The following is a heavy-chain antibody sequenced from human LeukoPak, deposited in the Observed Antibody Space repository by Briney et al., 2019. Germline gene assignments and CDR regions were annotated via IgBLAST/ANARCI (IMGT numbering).Heavy chain of an antibody. J-gene: IGHJ5*02. D-gene: IGHD3-22*01. V-gene: IGHV4-61*02. CDR2: IYTSGST. CDR3: AKSLGTYYYDSSGYPHPANWFDP. Sequence: SETLSLTCTVSGGSISSGSYYWSWIRQPAGKGLEWIGRIYTSGSTNYNPSLKGRVTISVGTSKNQFSLKLSSVTAADTAVYYCAKSLGTYYYDSSGYPHPANWFDPWGQGTLVTVSS. CDR1: GGSISSGSYY.